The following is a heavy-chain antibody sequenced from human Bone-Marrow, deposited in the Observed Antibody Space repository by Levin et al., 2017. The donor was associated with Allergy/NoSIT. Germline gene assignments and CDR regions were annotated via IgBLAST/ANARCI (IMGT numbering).Heavy chain of an antibody. V-gene: IGHV3-23*01. CDR2: ISGSGGET. J-gene: IGHJ4*02. Sequence: SCAASGFAFSSYAMTWVRQAPGKGLEWVSVISGSGGETYYTDSVKGRFTVSRDSFKNTFYLQMNSLSADDTAVYYCAKGLSNSAYATPDSWGQGTLVTVSS. CDR1: GFAFSSYA. D-gene: IGHD2/OR15-2a*01. CDR3: AKGLSNSAYATPDS.